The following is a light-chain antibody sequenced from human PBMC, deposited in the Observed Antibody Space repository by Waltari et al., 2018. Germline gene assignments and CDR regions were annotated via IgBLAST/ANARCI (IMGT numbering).Light chain of an antibody. CDR1: QSVSSY. Sequence: EIVLTQSPATLSLSPGERATLPCRASQSVSSYLAWYQQKPGQAPRLLIYDASNRATSIPARFSGSGSGTDVTLTISSLEPEDFAVYYCQQRSNWPPALTFGGGTKVEIK. CDR2: DAS. V-gene: IGKV3-11*01. CDR3: QQRSNWPPALT. J-gene: IGKJ4*01.